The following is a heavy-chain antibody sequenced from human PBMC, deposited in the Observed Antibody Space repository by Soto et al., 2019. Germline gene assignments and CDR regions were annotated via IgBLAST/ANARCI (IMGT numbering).Heavy chain of an antibody. J-gene: IGHJ4*02. V-gene: IGHV4-31*03. Sequence: QVQLPESGPGLVKPSQTLSLTCTVSGGSISSGGYYWRWLRQHPGKGLEWIGYIYYSGGTYYNPSRKSRVTISVDASKNQFSLKLSSVTAADTAVYYRARGRGTVTTVTTHLDYWGQGTLVTVSS. D-gene: IGHD4-17*01. CDR1: GGSISSGGYY. CDR3: ARGRGTVTTVTTHLDY. CDR2: IYYSGGT.